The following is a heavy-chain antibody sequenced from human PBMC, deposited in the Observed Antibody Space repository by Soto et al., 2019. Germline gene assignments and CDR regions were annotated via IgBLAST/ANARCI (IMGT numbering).Heavy chain of an antibody. CDR2: ISGDGNYK. V-gene: IGHV3-21*01. Sequence: GGSLRLSCAASGFSFFTYTMDWVRQAPGKGLEWVSSISGDGNYKYYARSVRGRFTISRDNAKNSLYLHMNSLYAEDTAVYYYARFECSGFPPYQRRGYLDYGGQGTLVTVPS. J-gene: IGHJ4*02. D-gene: IGHD2-15*01. CDR3: ARFECSGFPPYQRRGYLDY. CDR1: GFSFFTYT.